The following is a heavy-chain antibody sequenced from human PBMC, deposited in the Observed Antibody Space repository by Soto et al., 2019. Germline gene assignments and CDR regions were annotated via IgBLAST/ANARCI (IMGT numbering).Heavy chain of an antibody. CDR3: ARWVLGYDFWSGYTESSWFDP. V-gene: IGHV4-39*01. D-gene: IGHD3-3*01. J-gene: IGHJ5*02. CDR1: GGSISSSSYY. CDR2: IYYSGST. Sequence: QLQLQESGPGLVKPSETLSLTCTVSGGSISSSSYYWGWIRQPPGKGLEWIGSIYYSGSTYYNPSLKSRVTISVDTSKNQFSLKLSSVTAADTAVYYCARWVLGYDFWSGYTESSWFDPWGQGTLVTVSS.